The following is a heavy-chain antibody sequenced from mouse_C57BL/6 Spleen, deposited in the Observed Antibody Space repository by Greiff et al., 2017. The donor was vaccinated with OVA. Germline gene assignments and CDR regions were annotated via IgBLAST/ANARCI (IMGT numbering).Heavy chain of an antibody. CDR3: ARDDYYGSSSYFDY. D-gene: IGHD1-1*01. CDR2: ISSGSSTI. CDR1: GFTFSDYG. J-gene: IGHJ2*01. V-gene: IGHV5-17*01. Sequence: EVQLQESGGGLVKPGGSLKLSCAASGFTFSDYGMHWVRQAPEKGLEWVAYISSGSSTIYYAATVKGRFTISRDNAKNTLFLQMTSLRSEETAMYYGARDDYYGSSSYFDYWGQGTTLTVSS.